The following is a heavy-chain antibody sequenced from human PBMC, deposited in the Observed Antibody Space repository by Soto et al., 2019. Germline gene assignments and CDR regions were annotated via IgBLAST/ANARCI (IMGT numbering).Heavy chain of an antibody. CDR2: ISLYSDGT. V-gene: IGHV1-18*01. CDR3: ARVVPGADAWSVP. CDR1: GYTFSNYG. Sequence: ASVKFSCKTSGYTFSNYGITWVRQAPGQPLEWLGWISLYSDGTNYAQKFQGRVSMTTDTSTTTAYMELRSLRSDGTAVYYCARVVPGADAWSVPWGQGNLVTVSS. D-gene: IGHD2-2*01. J-gene: IGHJ5*02.